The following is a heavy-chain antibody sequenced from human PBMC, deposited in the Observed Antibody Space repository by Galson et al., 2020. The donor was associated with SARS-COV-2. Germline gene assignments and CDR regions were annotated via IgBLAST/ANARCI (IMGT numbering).Heavy chain of an antibody. V-gene: IGHV4-39*01. CDR3: ARHDLYPSVGAGALPGGGIDY. CDR1: GDSVSSSSHY. D-gene: IGHD3-16*01. Sequence: SETLSLTCTVSGDSVSSSSHYWGWFRQPPGKGLEWIGTIYYSGSTYYNPSLKSQVTIFVDTSKNQFSLKLSSVTATDTAVYYCARHDLYPSVGAGALPGGGIDYWGQGTLVTVSS. CDR2: IYYSGST. J-gene: IGHJ4*02.